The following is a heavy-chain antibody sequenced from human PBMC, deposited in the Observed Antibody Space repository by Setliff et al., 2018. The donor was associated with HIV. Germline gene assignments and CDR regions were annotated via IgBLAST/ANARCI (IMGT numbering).Heavy chain of an antibody. J-gene: IGHJ4*02. CDR2: INHSGNT. V-gene: IGHV4-34*01. Sequence: PSETLSLTCAVYGGSFSGYYWSWIRQPPGKGLEWIGEINHSGNTNYNPSLRSRVTIFVDTSNNRFFLEMTSVTAADTAVYYCARLSSAGLFDYWGRGTLVTVSS. D-gene: IGHD6-19*01. CDR1: GGSFSGYY. CDR3: ARLSSAGLFDY.